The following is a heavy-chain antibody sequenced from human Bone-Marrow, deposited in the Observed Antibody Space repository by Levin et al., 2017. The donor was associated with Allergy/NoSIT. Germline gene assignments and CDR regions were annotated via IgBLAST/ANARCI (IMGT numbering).Heavy chain of an antibody. Sequence: GESLKISCQASGYTFTSYGISWVRQAPGQGLEWMGWISAYNGNTNYAQKLQGRVTMTTDTSTSTAYMELRSLRSDDTAVYYCARDRNTVGRRGEMGYWGQGTLVTVSS. V-gene: IGHV1-18*01. CDR1: GYTFTSYG. CDR2: ISAYNGNT. CDR3: ARDRNTVGRRGEMGY. J-gene: IGHJ4*02. D-gene: IGHD5-24*01.